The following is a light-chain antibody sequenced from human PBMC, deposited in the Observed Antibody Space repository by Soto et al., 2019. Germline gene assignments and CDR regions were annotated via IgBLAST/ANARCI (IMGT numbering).Light chain of an antibody. J-gene: IGKJ5*01. Sequence: EIELTQSPGTLSLSPGERATLSCRASQTVSGRQLAWYQQRPGQPPRLLISDASKRATGIPARFSGSGSETDFTLTINRLEPEDFAVYYCQYYGNSRITFGQGTRLEI. CDR3: QYYGNSRIT. CDR2: DAS. CDR1: QTVSGRQ. V-gene: IGKV3-20*01.